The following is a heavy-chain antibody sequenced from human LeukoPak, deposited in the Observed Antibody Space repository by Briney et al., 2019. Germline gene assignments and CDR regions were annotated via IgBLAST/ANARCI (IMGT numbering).Heavy chain of an antibody. Sequence: GRSLRLSCAASGFTFDDYVMHWVRQAPGKGLEGVSGISWNSGSIGYADSLQGRFTISRDKAKNSLYLQLNSLRAEDMALYYCAKGANWGNLHTGGDWFDPWGQGTLVTVSS. J-gene: IGHJ5*02. CDR3: AKGANWGNLHTGGDWFDP. D-gene: IGHD7-27*01. CDR1: GFTFDDYV. CDR2: ISWNSGSI. V-gene: IGHV3-9*03.